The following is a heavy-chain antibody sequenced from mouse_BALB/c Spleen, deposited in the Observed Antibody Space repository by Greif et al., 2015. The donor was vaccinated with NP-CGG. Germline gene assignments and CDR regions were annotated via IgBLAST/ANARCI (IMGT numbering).Heavy chain of an antibody. CDR2: IDPANGNT. D-gene: IGHD2-1*01. CDR1: GFNIKDTY. J-gene: IGHJ1*01. V-gene: IGHV14-3*02. Sequence: DVQLQESGAELVKPGASVELSCTASGFNIKDTYMHWVKQRPEQGLEWIGRIDPANGNTKYDPKFQGKATITADTSSNTAYLQLSSPTSEDTAVYYCARYGNYVYFDVWGAGTTVTVSS. CDR3: ARYGNYVYFDV.